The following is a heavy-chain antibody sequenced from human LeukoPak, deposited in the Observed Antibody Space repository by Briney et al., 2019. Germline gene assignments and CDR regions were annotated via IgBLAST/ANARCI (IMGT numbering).Heavy chain of an antibody. CDR3: ARVAEAAAFDS. Sequence: GGSLRLSCAASGFSFSTCMNWVRQAPGKGLEWVSSISRNSRYIYYAGSMRGRSTISRDNAKNSLYLQMNSLKPEDTAVYYCARVAEAAAFDSWGQGTLVTVSS. CDR1: GFSFSTC. CDR2: ISRNSRYI. D-gene: IGHD6-13*01. J-gene: IGHJ4*02. V-gene: IGHV3-21*06.